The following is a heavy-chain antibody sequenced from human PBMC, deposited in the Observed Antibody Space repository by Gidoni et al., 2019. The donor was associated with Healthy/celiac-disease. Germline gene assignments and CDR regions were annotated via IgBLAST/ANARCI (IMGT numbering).Heavy chain of an antibody. CDR3: ARSSGCEFDY. CDR2: IYSGGST. V-gene: IGHV3-53*01. J-gene: IGHJ4*02. D-gene: IGHD6-19*01. Sequence: VRRGESGGGVLQPGGSLSLACASAGFTVGGSFMSGVRQAPGKGLEWGSVIYSGGSTYYADSVKCRFTISRDNSKITLYLQMNSLRAEDTGVYYCARSSGCEFDYWGQGTLVTVSS. CDR1: GFTVGGSF.